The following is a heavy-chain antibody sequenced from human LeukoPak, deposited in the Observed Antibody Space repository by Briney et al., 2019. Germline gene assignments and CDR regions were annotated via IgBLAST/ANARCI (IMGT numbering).Heavy chain of an antibody. D-gene: IGHD1/OR15-1a*01. Sequence: SGPTLVNPTQTLTLTCTFSGFSLNTSGVGVGWIRQPPGKALEWLALIYWDDDKRYSPSLKSRLTLTKDTSKNQVVLTMTNMDPVDTATYFCVHTDLAPTGTTGAFGFWGQGTMVTVSS. J-gene: IGHJ3*01. V-gene: IGHV2-5*02. CDR1: GFSLNTSGVG. CDR3: VHTDLAPTGTTGAFGF. CDR2: IYWDDDK.